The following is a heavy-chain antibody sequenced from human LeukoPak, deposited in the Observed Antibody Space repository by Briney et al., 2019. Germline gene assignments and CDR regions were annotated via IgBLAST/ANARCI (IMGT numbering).Heavy chain of an antibody. CDR1: GFTFSSYS. V-gene: IGHV3-21*01. D-gene: IGHD3-9*01. Sequence: GGSLRLSCAASGFTFSSYSMNWVRQAPGKGLEWVSSISSSSSYIYYADSVKGRFTISRDNAKNSLYLQMNSLRAEDTAVYYCARAAQYFDPLFDYWGQGTLVTVSS. CDR2: ISSSSSYI. J-gene: IGHJ4*02. CDR3: ARAAQYFDPLFDY.